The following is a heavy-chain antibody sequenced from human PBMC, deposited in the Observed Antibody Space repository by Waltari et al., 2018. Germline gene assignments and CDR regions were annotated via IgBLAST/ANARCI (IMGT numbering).Heavy chain of an antibody. D-gene: IGHD6-25*01. CDR1: GGSSSGYY. V-gene: IGHV4-34*01. Sequence: VQLQQWGEGLLKPSETLSPTCDVYGGSSSGYYCSWVRQPPGKGLEWSVEINHSGSTNYNQSLKSRVTISVETSKNQYSLKLSSVTAADTAVYYCARGGIAARRVKSLDYWGQGTLVTVSS. CDR2: INHSGST. J-gene: IGHJ4*02. CDR3: ARGGIAARRVKSLDY.